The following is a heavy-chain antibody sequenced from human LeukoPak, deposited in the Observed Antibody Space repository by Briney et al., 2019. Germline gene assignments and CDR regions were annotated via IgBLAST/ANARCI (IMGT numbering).Heavy chain of an antibody. CDR3: ARSPTYYYGSGSYYQGPYPVNWFDP. CDR2: ISAYNGNT. J-gene: IGHJ5*02. V-gene: IGHV1-18*01. Sequence: ASVKVSCKASGYTFTSYGISWVRQAPGQGLEWMGWISAYNGNTNYAQKLQGRVTMTTDTSTSTAYMELRSLRSDDTAVYYCARSPTYYYGSGSYYQGPYPVNWFDPWGQGTLVTVSS. D-gene: IGHD3-10*01. CDR1: GYTFTSYG.